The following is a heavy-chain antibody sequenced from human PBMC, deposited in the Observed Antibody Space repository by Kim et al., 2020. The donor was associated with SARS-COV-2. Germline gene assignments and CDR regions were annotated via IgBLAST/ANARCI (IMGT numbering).Heavy chain of an antibody. V-gene: IGHV3-21*01. CDR2: ISSSSSYI. J-gene: IGHJ6*02. CDR3: ARYPRQDILTGYYYYYGMDV. Sequence: GGSLRLSCAASGFTFSSYSMNWVRQAPGKGLEWVSSISSSSSYIYYADSVKGRFTISRDNAKNSLYLQMNSLRAEDTAVYYCARYPRQDILTGYYYYYGMDVWGQGTTVTVSS. CDR1: GFTFSSYS. D-gene: IGHD3-9*01.